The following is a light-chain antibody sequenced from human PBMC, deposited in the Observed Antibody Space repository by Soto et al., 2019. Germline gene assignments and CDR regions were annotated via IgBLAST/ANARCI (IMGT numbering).Light chain of an antibody. CDR1: SSNIGSYT. Sequence: QSVLTQPPSASGTPGQRVTISCSGSSSNIGSYTVNWYQHLPGTAPKLLIYSNNQRPSGVPDRFSGSKSGTSASLAISGLHSEDEADYYCATWDASLNGPLFGGGTKVTVL. V-gene: IGLV1-44*01. J-gene: IGLJ2*01. CDR2: SNN. CDR3: ATWDASLNGPL.